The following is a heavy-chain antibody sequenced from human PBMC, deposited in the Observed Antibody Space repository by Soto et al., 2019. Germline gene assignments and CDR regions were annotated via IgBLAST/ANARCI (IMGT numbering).Heavy chain of an antibody. CDR1: GYTFTSYG. V-gene: IGHV1-18*01. CDR2: INAYNGNT. Sequence: QVQLVQSGAEVKKPGASVKVSCKASGYTFTSYGISWVRQAPGQGLEWMGWINAYNGNTKYAQKLQGRVTMTTDTSTSTPNMELRSLRSDDTAVYYCARDQAMAQFDYWGQGTLVTVSS. J-gene: IGHJ4*02. CDR3: ARDQAMAQFDY. D-gene: IGHD5-18*01.